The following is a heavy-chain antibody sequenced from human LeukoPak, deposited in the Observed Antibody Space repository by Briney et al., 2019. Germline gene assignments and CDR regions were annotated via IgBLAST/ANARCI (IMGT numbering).Heavy chain of an antibody. CDR3: ARDVLRFLEWSPGRFDI. J-gene: IGHJ3*02. CDR2: ISAYNGNT. Sequence: ASVKVSCKASGYTFTSYGISWVRQAPGQGLEWMGWISAYNGNTNYAQKLQGRVTMTTDTSTSTAYMELRSLRSDDTAVYYCARDVLRFLEWSPGRFDIWGQGTMVTVSS. D-gene: IGHD3-3*01. CDR1: GYTFTSYG. V-gene: IGHV1-18*01.